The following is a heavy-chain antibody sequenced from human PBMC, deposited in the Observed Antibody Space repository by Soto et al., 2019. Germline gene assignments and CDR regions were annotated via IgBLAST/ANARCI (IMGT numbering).Heavy chain of an antibody. CDR3: ASRINLRTASTFDY. CDR1: GFTFSDCY. D-gene: IGHD4-17*01. Sequence: QVHLVESGGGLVKPGGSLRLSCAASGFTFSDCYMSWFRQAPGKGLEWISYIGSTGSTIYYADSVTGRFTIARDNAKNSLYLQMNSLRDEDTAVYYCASRINLRTASTFDYWGQGTLVTVSS. J-gene: IGHJ4*02. V-gene: IGHV3-11*01. CDR2: IGSTGSTI.